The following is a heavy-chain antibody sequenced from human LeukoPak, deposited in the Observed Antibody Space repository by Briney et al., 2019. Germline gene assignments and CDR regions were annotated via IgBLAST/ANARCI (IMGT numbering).Heavy chain of an antibody. J-gene: IGHJ4*02. CDR2: IYYSGST. Sequence: SETLSLTCTVSGGSISSGDYYWSWIRQPPGKGLEWIGYIYYSGSTYYNPSLKSRVTISVDTSKNQFSLKLSSVTAADTAVYYCARGYGGNSGIGFDYWGQGTLVTVSS. CDR1: GGSISSGDYY. CDR3: ARGYGGNSGIGFDY. D-gene: IGHD4-23*01. V-gene: IGHV4-30-4*01.